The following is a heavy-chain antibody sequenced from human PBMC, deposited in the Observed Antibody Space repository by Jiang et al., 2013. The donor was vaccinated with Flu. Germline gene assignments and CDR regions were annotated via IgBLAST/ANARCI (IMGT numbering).Heavy chain of an antibody. V-gene: IGHV1-2*04. CDR3: ARITRGGSGFDY. Sequence: AEVKKPGASVKVSCKASGYTFTGYYIHWVRQAPGQGLEWVGWINPDSGTTNYAQNFQGWVTMARDTSISTAYMQLSRLKSDDTATYYCARITRGGSGFDYWGQGTLV. CDR1: GYTFTGYY. D-gene: IGHD3-10*01. J-gene: IGHJ4*02. CDR2: INPDSGTT.